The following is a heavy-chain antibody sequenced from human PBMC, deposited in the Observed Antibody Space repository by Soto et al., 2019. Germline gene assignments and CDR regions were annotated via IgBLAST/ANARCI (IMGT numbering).Heavy chain of an antibody. CDR1: GGSISSSNW. Sequence: SETLSLTCAVSGGSISSSNWWSWVRQPPGKGLEWIGEIYHSGSTNYNPSLKSRVTISVDKSKNQFSLKLSSVTAADTAVYYCAKAVEVGATTTFDYWGQGTLVTVSS. J-gene: IGHJ4*02. CDR2: IYHSGST. D-gene: IGHD1-26*01. V-gene: IGHV4-4*02. CDR3: AKAVEVGATTTFDY.